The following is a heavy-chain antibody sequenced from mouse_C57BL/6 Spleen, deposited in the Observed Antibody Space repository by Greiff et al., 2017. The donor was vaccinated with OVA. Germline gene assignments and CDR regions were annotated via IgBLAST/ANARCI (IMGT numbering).Heavy chain of an antibody. CDR3: ATSIYYGYDGAMDY. J-gene: IGHJ4*01. Sequence: VQLQQSGPELVKPGASVKISCKASGYTFTDYYMNWVKQSHGKSLEWIGDINPNNGGTSYNQKFKGKATLTVDKSSSTAYMELRSLTSEDSAVYYCATSIYYGYDGAMDYWGQGTSVTVSS. CDR2: INPNNGGT. CDR1: GYTFTDYY. V-gene: IGHV1-26*01. D-gene: IGHD2-2*01.